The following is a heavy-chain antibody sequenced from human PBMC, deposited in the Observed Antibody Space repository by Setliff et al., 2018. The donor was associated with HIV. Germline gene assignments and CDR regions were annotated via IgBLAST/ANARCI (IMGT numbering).Heavy chain of an antibody. Sequence: SETLSLTCTVSGGSISSHFWSWIRQPPGKGLEWIGSIYYSGSTNYNPSLMSRVTISLDTPKNQFSLKLNSVIAADTAVYYCARNRVPSSLWGQGTLVTVSS. CDR1: GGSISSHF. D-gene: IGHD3-10*01. V-gene: IGHV4-59*11. CDR2: IYYSGST. CDR3: ARNRVPSSL. J-gene: IGHJ4*02.